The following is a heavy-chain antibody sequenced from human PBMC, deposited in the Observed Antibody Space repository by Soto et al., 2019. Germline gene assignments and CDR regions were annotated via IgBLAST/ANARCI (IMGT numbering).Heavy chain of an antibody. Sequence: QVQLVQSGAEVKKPGASVKVSCKASGYTFTSYGISWVRQAPGQGLEWTGWISAYNGNTNYAQKLQGRVTMTTDTSTSTAYMELRSLRSDDTAVYYCARWARGAIFGVVRPYYYGMDVWGQGTTVTVSS. CDR2: ISAYNGNT. V-gene: IGHV1-18*01. CDR1: GYTFTSYG. J-gene: IGHJ6*02. D-gene: IGHD3-3*01. CDR3: ARWARGAIFGVVRPYYYGMDV.